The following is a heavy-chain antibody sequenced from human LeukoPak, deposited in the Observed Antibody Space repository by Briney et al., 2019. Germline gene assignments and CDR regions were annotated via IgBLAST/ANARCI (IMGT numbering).Heavy chain of an antibody. Sequence: PSETLSLTCTVSGGSISSGDYYWSWIRQPPGKGLEWIGEINHSGSTNYNPSLKSRVTISVDTSKNQFSLKLSSVTAADTAVYYCARHGKARPNRYSSSLRYFDYWGQGTLVTVSS. CDR1: GGSISSGDYY. CDR2: INHSGST. J-gene: IGHJ4*02. CDR3: ARHGKARPNRYSSSLRYFDY. D-gene: IGHD6-6*01. V-gene: IGHV4-39*01.